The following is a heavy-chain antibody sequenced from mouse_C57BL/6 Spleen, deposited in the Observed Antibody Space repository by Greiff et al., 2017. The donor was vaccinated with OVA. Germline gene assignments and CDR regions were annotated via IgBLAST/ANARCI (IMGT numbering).Heavy chain of an antibody. V-gene: IGHV1-55*01. CDR2: IYPGSGST. Sequence: VQLQQSGAELVKPGASVKMSCKASGYTFTSYWITWVKQRPGQGLEWIGDIYPGSGSTNYNEKFKSKATLTVDTSSSTAYMQLSSLTSEDSAVYYCARAYGSSYRDWYFEVWGTGTTVTVSS. D-gene: IGHD1-1*01. CDR1: GYTFTSYW. CDR3: ARAYGSSYRDWYFEV. J-gene: IGHJ1*03.